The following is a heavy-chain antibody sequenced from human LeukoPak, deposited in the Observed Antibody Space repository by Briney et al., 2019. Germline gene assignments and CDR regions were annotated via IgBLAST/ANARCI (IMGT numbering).Heavy chain of an antibody. CDR2: ISYSGTT. Sequence: SETLSLTCTVSGGSISSDGHYWSWIRQHAGKGLEWIGYISYSGTTYYNPSLESRVTMSVDTSKNQFSLKLSSVTAADTAVYYCARYRDSGGRLAFDIWGQGTMATVSS. CDR3: ARYRDSGGRLAFDI. J-gene: IGHJ3*02. V-gene: IGHV4-31*03. CDR1: GGSISSDGHY. D-gene: IGHD2-15*01.